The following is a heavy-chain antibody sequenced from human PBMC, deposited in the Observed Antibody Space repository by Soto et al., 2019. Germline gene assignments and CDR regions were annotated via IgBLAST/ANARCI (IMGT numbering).Heavy chain of an antibody. CDR3: AKASKGYTGYDLDF. V-gene: IGHV3-23*01. D-gene: IGHD5-12*01. J-gene: IGHJ4*02. CDR2: FSGSGATK. Sequence: EVALLQSGGGLVQPGGSLRLSCEVSGFSFGGYAMSWVRQAPGKGLEGASTFSGSGATKYYADSVRGRFTISRDNSKDTLYLQMSSLRAEDTAVYFCAKASKGYTGYDLDFWGQGTPVTVSP. CDR1: GFSFGGYA.